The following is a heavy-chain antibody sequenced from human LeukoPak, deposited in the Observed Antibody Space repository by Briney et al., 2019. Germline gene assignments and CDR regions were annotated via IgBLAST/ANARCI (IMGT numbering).Heavy chain of an antibody. Sequence: GGSLRLSCAASGFTFSDYYMSWIRQAPGKGLEWLSFISGRTNYTDYADSVKGRFTISRDNAKNSLYLQMNSLRAEDTAVYYCARDRVSGYDYFDYWGQGTLVTVSS. CDR3: ARDRVSGYDYFDY. CDR2: ISGRTNYT. J-gene: IGHJ4*02. D-gene: IGHD5-12*01. V-gene: IGHV3-11*05. CDR1: GFTFSDYY.